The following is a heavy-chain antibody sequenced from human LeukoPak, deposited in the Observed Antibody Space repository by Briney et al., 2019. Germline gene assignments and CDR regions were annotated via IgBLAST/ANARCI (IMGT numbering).Heavy chain of an antibody. Sequence: ASVKVSCKASGYTFTGYYMHWVRQAPGQGLEWMGWINPNSGGTNYAQKFQGWVTMTRDTSISTAYMELSRLRSDDTAVYYCARDSLNYYDSSGYYLYYYYYMDVWGKGTTVTVSS. CDR1: GYTFTGYY. D-gene: IGHD3-22*01. V-gene: IGHV1-2*04. CDR3: ARDSLNYYDSSGYYLYYYYYMDV. J-gene: IGHJ6*03. CDR2: INPNSGGT.